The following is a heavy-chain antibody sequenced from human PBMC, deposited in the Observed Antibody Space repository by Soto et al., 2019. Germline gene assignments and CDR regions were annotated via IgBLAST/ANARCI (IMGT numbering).Heavy chain of an antibody. CDR2: ISSSSSYI. D-gene: IGHD3-9*01. Sequence: GGSLRLSCAASGFTFSSYSMNWVRQAPGKGLEWVSSISSSSSYIYYADSVKGRFTISRDNAKNSLYLQMNSLRAEDTAVYYCARGSEDILTGYRIPYYFDYWGQGTLVTVSS. V-gene: IGHV3-21*01. J-gene: IGHJ4*02. CDR3: ARGSEDILTGYRIPYYFDY. CDR1: GFTFSSYS.